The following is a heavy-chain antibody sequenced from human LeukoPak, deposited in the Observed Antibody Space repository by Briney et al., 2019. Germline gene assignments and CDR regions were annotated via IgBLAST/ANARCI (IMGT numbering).Heavy chain of an antibody. CDR3: ATRKEGVSGWFGEFRHWYFDY. J-gene: IGHJ4*02. CDR1: GGSISTYF. V-gene: IGHV4-59*01. CDR2: IYYSGST. D-gene: IGHD3-10*01. Sequence: PSETLSLTCTVSGGSISTYFWSWIRQPPGKGLEWIGYIYYSGSTNYNPSLKSRVTISVDTSKNQFSLKLSSVTAEDTAVYYCATRKEGVSGWFGEFRHWYFDYWGQGTLVTVSS.